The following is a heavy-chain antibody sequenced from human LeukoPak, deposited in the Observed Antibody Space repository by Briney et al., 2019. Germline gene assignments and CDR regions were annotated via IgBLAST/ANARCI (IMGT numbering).Heavy chain of an antibody. D-gene: IGHD5-24*01. CDR1: GGSFSGYY. CDR2: INHSGST. J-gene: IGHJ4*02. CDR3: ARILDGYNPPFDY. Sequence: SETLSLTCAVYGGSFSGYYWSWIRQPPGKGLEWIGEINHSGSTNYNPSLKSRVTISVDTSKNQFSLKLSSVTAADTAVYYCARILDGYNPPFDYWGQGTLVTVSS. V-gene: IGHV4-34*01.